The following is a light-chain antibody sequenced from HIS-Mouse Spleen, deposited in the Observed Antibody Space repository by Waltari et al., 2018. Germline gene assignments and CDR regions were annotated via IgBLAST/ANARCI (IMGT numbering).Light chain of an antibody. CDR1: SSDVGGYNY. Sequence: QSALTQPRSVSGSPGQSVTISCTGTSSDVGGYNYVSWYQQHPGKAPKLMSYEVSKRPSGGADRFSGSKSGNTASLTISGLQAEDEADYYCCSYAGSYTFEVVFGGGTKLTVL. V-gene: IGLV2-11*01. J-gene: IGLJ2*01. CDR3: CSYAGSYTFEVV. CDR2: EVS.